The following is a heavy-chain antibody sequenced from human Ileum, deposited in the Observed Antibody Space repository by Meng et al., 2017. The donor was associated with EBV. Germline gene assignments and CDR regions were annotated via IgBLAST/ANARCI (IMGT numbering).Heavy chain of an antibody. CDR2: INHSGST. Sequence: QVQLQQWGAGLLQPSETLSLTCAVYGGSFSGYYWSWIRQPPGKGLEWIGEINHSGSTNYNPSLKSRVTIPVDTSKNQFSLKLSSVTAADTAVYYCARGHDYGDYASDYWGQGTLVTVSS. D-gene: IGHD4-17*01. V-gene: IGHV4-34*01. J-gene: IGHJ4*02. CDR1: GGSFSGYY. CDR3: ARGHDYGDYASDY.